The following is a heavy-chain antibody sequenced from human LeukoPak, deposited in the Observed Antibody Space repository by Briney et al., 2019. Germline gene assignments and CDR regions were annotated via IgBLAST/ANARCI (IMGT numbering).Heavy chain of an antibody. CDR3: ARDLMTHAFDI. D-gene: IGHD2-21*02. CDR1: GGSISSYC. Sequence: SETLSLTCTVSGGSISSYCWSWIRQPPGKGLEWIGYIYYSGSTNYNPSLKSRVTISVDTSKNQFSLKLSSVTAADTAVYYCARDLMTHAFDIWGQGTMVTVSS. CDR2: IYYSGST. J-gene: IGHJ3*02. V-gene: IGHV4-59*01.